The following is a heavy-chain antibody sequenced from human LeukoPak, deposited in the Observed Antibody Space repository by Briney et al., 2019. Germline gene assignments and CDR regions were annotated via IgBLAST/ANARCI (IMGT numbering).Heavy chain of an antibody. CDR3: ARIRRYYDSPDWFDP. Sequence: GASVKVSCKASGYTFTGYYMYWVRQAPGQGLEWMGWINPNSGGTNYAQKFQGRVTMTRDTSISTAYMELSRLRSDDTAVYYCARIRRYYDSPDWFDPWGQGTLVTVSS. J-gene: IGHJ5*02. V-gene: IGHV1-2*02. CDR2: INPNSGGT. D-gene: IGHD3-22*01. CDR1: GYTFTGYY.